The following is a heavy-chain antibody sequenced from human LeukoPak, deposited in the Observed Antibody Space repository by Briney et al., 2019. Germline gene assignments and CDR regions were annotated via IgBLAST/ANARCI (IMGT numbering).Heavy chain of an antibody. J-gene: IGHJ4*02. D-gene: IGHD3-10*01. Sequence: GGSLRLSCAASGFTFSSYAMSWVRQAPGKGLEWVSTFASSGATTYYADSVKGRFTISRDNSKNTLYLQMNSLRAEDTAVYYCAKDGVAPGSGGDYFDYWGQGTLVTVSS. V-gene: IGHV3-23*01. CDR3: AKDGVAPGSGGDYFDY. CDR1: GFTFSSYA. CDR2: FASSGATT.